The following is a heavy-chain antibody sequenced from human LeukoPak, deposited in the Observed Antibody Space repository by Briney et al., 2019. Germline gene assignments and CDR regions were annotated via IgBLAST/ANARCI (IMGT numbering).Heavy chain of an antibody. V-gene: IGHV3-30-3*01. Sequence: PGRSLRLSCAASGFTFSSYAMHWVRQAPGKGLEWVAVISYDGSNKYYADSVKGRFTISRDNSKNTLYLQMNSLRAEDTAVYYCARDSVCSGGSCYSSSSDYWGQGTLVTVSS. D-gene: IGHD2-15*01. CDR3: ARDSVCSGGSCYSSSSDY. CDR1: GFTFSSYA. CDR2: ISYDGSNK. J-gene: IGHJ4*02.